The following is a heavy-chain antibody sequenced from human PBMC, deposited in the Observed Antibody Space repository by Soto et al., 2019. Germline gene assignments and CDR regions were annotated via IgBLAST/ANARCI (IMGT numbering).Heavy chain of an antibody. V-gene: IGHV2-70*12. Sequence: SGPTLVNPTQTLTLTCTFSGFSLSTSGICVSWIRQPPGKALEWLARIDWDNHKYYTTSLKTRLTISKDTSKNQVVLTMTNMDPVDTATYYCAHKNYYGSALTFDYWGQGTLVTVSS. CDR3: AHKNYYGSALTFDY. CDR2: IDWDNHK. CDR1: GFSLSTSGIC. D-gene: IGHD3-10*01. J-gene: IGHJ4*02.